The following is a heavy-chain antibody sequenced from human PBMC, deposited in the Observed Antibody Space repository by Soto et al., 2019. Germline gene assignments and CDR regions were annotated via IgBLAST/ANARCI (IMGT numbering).Heavy chain of an antibody. CDR3: SGWYVSGDYDYSGMDG. D-gene: IGHD6-19*01. CDR2: INHSGST. Sequence: QVQLQQWGAGLLKPSETLSLTCAVYGGSFSGYYWSWIRQPPGKGLEWIGEINHSGSTNYNPSLKSRFTISVDTSKNQFSLKLSSVTAADTAVYYCSGWYVSGDYDYSGMDGWGQGTTVTVSS. V-gene: IGHV4-34*01. J-gene: IGHJ6*02. CDR1: GGSFSGYY.